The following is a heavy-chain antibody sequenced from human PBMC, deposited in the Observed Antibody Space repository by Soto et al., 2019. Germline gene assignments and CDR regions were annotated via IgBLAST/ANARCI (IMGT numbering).Heavy chain of an antibody. D-gene: IGHD3-9*01. Sequence: GGSLRLSCAASGFTFSSYSMNWVRQAPGKGLEWVGRIRSKANSYATAYAASVKGRFTISRDDSKNTAYLQMNSLKTEDTAVYYCTRARYDILTGSTGFDPWGQGTLVTVSS. V-gene: IGHV3-73*01. CDR2: IRSKANSYAT. CDR3: TRARYDILTGSTGFDP. CDR1: GFTFSSYS. J-gene: IGHJ5*02.